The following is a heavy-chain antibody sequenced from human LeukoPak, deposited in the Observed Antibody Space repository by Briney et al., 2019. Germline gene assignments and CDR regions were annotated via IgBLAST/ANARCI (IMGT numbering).Heavy chain of an antibody. CDR1: GGSFSGYY. J-gene: IGHJ4*02. Sequence: SETLSLTCAVYGGSFSGYYWSWIRQPPGKGLEWIGYIYYSGSTNYNPSLKSRVTISVDTSKNQFSLKLSSVTAADTAVYYCARGGAWRWGDSSGYSFDYWGQGTLVTVSS. V-gene: IGHV4-59*01. D-gene: IGHD3-22*01. CDR3: ARGGAWRWGDSSGYSFDY. CDR2: IYYSGST.